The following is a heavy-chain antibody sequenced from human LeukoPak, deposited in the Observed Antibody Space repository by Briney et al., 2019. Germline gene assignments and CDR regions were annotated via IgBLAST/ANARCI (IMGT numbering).Heavy chain of an antibody. V-gene: IGHV4-34*01. J-gene: IGHJ5*02. CDR1: GGSFSGYY. Sequence: SETLSLTCAVYGGSFSGYYWSWIRQPPGKGLEWIGEINHSGSTNYNPSLKSRVTISVDTSKNQFSLKLSSVTAADTAVYYCARGSSFKSGYYYDSSGHYNWFDPWGQGTLVTVSS. CDR3: ARGSSFKSGYYYDSSGHYNWFDP. CDR2: INHSGST. D-gene: IGHD3-22*01.